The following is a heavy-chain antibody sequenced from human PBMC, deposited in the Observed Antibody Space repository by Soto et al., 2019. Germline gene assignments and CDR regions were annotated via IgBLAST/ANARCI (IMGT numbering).Heavy chain of an antibody. CDR1: GDTFSNYV. D-gene: IGHD6-13*01. Sequence: QVQLVQSGAEVKKPGSSVKVACKVSGDTFSNYVINWVRQAPGQGLEWMGAIVPIFRTANYAQKFQGRVTITADEFTITAYMELSGLRSDDTATYYCARETSAPGTFREDASDLWGHATLVTVSS. J-gene: IGHJ3*01. CDR3: ARETSAPGTFREDASDL. CDR2: IVPIFRTA. V-gene: IGHV1-69*12.